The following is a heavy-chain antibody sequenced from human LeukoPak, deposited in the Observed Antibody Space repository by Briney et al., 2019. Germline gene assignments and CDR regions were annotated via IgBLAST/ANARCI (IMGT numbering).Heavy chain of an antibody. V-gene: IGHV5-51*01. Sequence: GESLKISCKASGYTFTGDWIGWVRQMPGKGLEWMGIISVGDSDTRYSPSFQGQVTISDDKSISTAYLQWSSLEASDTAIYYCARGFGYAGNYFDSWGQGTLVTVSS. CDR1: GYTFTGDW. D-gene: IGHD5-18*01. CDR2: ISVGDSDT. J-gene: IGHJ4*02. CDR3: ARGFGYAGNYFDS.